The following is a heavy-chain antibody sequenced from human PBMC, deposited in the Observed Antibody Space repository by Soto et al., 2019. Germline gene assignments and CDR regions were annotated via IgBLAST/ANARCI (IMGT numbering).Heavy chain of an antibody. J-gene: IGHJ6*02. D-gene: IGHD3-3*01. CDR1: GGSISYSGYY. V-gene: IGHV4-31*03. Sequence: QVQLQESGPGLVKPSQTLSLTCTVSGGSISYSGYYWTWILQLPGTGLEWIGYTHYSGSTDYNPSLRGRLSISGVTSKNQFSLELSSVTAADTAVYYCAGDPSRVVLYYGMDVWGQGTTVTVSS. CDR2: THYSGST. CDR3: AGDPSRVVLYYGMDV.